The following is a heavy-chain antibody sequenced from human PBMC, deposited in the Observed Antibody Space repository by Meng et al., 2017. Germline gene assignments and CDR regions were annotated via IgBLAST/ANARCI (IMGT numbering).Heavy chain of an antibody. Sequence: QLPESCPGLVKPSEPLSLTCTVSGGSISSSSYYWGWIRQPPGKGLEWIGSIYYSGSTYYNPSLKSRVTISVDTSKNQFSLKLSSVTAADTAVYYCARVPYYGSGSYQYNWFDPWGQGTLVTVSS. J-gene: IGHJ5*02. CDR1: GGSISSSSYY. V-gene: IGHV4-39*07. D-gene: IGHD3-10*01. CDR3: ARVPYYGSGSYQYNWFDP. CDR2: IYYSGST.